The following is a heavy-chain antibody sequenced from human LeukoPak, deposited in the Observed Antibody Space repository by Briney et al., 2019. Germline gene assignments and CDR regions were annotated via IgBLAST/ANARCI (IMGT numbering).Heavy chain of an antibody. CDR2: IYYTGET. CDR3: AKTARVAAH. J-gene: IGHJ4*02. CDR1: GDSLTSFY. V-gene: IGHV4-59*08. D-gene: IGHD2-15*01. Sequence: SETLSLTCTVSGDSLTSFYWSWIRQSPGKGLEYLGYIYYTGETNYNPSLRSRLTMSLDTSRNQFSLKLTSVTAADTAVYFCAKTARVAAHWGQGILVTVSS.